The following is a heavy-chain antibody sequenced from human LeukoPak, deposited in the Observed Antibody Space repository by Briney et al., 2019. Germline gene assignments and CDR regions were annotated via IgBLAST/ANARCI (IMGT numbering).Heavy chain of an antibody. Sequence: PGGSLRLSCAASGFTFSSYDMHWVRQATGKGLEWVSAIGTAGDTYYPGSVKGRFTISRENAKNSLYLQMNSLRAEDTAVYYCARDLASGDAFDIWGQGTMVTVSS. CDR1: GFTFSSYD. CDR3: ARDLASGDAFDI. D-gene: IGHD3-3*02. V-gene: IGHV3-13*01. CDR2: IGTAGDT. J-gene: IGHJ3*02.